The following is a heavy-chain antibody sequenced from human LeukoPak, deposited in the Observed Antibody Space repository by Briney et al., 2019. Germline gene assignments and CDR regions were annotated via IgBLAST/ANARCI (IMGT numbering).Heavy chain of an antibody. J-gene: IGHJ4*02. CDR1: GFTFSSYA. Sequence: GGSLRLSCAASGFTFSSYAMSWVRQAPGKGLEWVSGISGSGDRTYYADSAKGRFTISRDNSKNTVHLQMNSLRAEDTAVYYCAKDVRGVIMSGGYYFDYWGQGTLVTVSS. D-gene: IGHD3-10*01. CDR3: AKDVRGVIMSGGYYFDY. CDR2: ISGSGDRT. V-gene: IGHV3-23*01.